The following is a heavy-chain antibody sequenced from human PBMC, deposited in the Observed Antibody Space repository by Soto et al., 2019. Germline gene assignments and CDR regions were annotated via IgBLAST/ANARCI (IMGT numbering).Heavy chain of an antibody. CDR3: ARSLHPMTTVTTNCISDY. J-gene: IGHJ4*02. D-gene: IGHD4-4*01. CDR2: INPSGGST. Sequence: GASVKVSCKASGYTFTSYYMHWVRQAPGQGLEWMGIINPSGGSTSYAQKFQGRVTMTRDTSTSTVYMELSSLRSEDTAVYYCARSLHPMTTVTTNCISDYWGQGTLVTVSS. CDR1: GYTFTSYY. V-gene: IGHV1-46*01.